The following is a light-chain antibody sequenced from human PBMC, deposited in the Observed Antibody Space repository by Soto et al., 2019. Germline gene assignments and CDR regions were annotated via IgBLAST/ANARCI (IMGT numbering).Light chain of an antibody. J-gene: IGKJ5*01. CDR1: QGISSY. Sequence: DIQSTQSPSFLSASVGDRVTITCRASQGISSYLAWYQQKPGKAPKLLIYAASTLQSGVPSRFSGSGSGTDFTLTISSLQPEDFATYYCQQLYSYSTFGQGTRLEIE. CDR2: AAS. CDR3: QQLYSYST. V-gene: IGKV1-9*01.